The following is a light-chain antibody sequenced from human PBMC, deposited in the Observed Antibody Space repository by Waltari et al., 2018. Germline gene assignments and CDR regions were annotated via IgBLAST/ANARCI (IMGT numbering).Light chain of an antibody. CDR1: QSVLYSSNNKNY. Sequence: DIVMTQSPDSLAVSLGERATINCKSSQSVLYSSNNKNYLAWSQQKPGQPPKLLIYWASTRESGFPDRFSGSESGTDFTLTISSLQAEDVAVYYCHQYYSTPFTFGPGTKVDIK. V-gene: IGKV4-1*01. CDR2: WAS. J-gene: IGKJ3*01. CDR3: HQYYSTPFT.